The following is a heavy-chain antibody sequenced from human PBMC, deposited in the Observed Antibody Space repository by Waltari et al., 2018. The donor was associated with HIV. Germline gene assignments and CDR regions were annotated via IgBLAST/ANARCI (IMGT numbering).Heavy chain of an antibody. J-gene: IGHJ4*02. Sequence: QVQLQESGPGLVKPSQTLSLTCTVPGGSITSGSYYWRWIRQPAGKGLEWIVRIYTSGSTNYNPSLKSRVTISVDTSKNQFSLKLSSVTAADTAVYYCAREGAVYGDYDYWGQGTLVTVSS. D-gene: IGHD4-17*01. CDR3: AREGAVYGDYDY. CDR2: IYTSGST. CDR1: GGSITSGSYY. V-gene: IGHV4-61*02.